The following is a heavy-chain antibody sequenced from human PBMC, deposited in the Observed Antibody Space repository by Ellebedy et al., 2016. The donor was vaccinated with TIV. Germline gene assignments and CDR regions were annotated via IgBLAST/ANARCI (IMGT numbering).Heavy chain of an antibody. Sequence: LRLXXTVSGGSISSGGYYWSWIRQHPGKGLEWIGYIYYSGSTYYNPSLKSRVTISVDTSKNQFSLKLSSVTAADTAVYYCARDIVVAATDYYYYGMDVWGQGTTVTVSS. CDR1: GGSISSGGYY. CDR3: ARDIVVAATDYYYYGMDV. D-gene: IGHD2-15*01. J-gene: IGHJ6*02. CDR2: IYYSGST. V-gene: IGHV4-31*03.